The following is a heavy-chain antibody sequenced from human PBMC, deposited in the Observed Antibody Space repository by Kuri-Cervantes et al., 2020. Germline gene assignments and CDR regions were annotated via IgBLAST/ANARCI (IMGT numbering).Heavy chain of an antibody. CDR1: EFTFSSYA. Sequence: GESLKISCAASEFTFSSYAMSWVRQAPGKGLEWVSAISGSGGSTYYADSVKGRFTISRDNSKNTLYLQMNSLRAEDTAVCYCAKGHRYGNPTHYYYYGMDVWGQGTTVTVSS. D-gene: IGHD2-15*01. V-gene: IGHV3-23*01. J-gene: IGHJ6*02. CDR2: ISGSGGST. CDR3: AKGHRYGNPTHYYYYGMDV.